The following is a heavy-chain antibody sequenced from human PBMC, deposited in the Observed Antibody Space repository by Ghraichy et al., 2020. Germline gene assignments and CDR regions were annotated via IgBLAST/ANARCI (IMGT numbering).Heavy chain of an antibody. V-gene: IGHV4-39*02. CDR3: ARGTGREAFDI. Sequence: SQTLSLTCIVSGGSISSSAHYWGWMRQPPGKGLEWIGIIYYSGSTYYNPSLKSRVTISVDTSKNHLSLKLTSVTAADTAVYYCARGTGREAFDIRGQGTMVTVS. D-gene: IGHD3/OR15-3a*01. CDR2: IYYSGST. J-gene: IGHJ3*02. CDR1: GGSISSSAHY.